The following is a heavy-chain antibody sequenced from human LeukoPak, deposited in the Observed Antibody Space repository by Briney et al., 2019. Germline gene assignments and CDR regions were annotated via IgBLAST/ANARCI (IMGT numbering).Heavy chain of an antibody. CDR3: ARGKPGVGASLDY. D-gene: IGHD1-26*01. V-gene: IGHV3-30*02. Sequence: GGSLRLSCAASGFTFSSFGMHWVRQAPGQGLEGVAFILYDGTNKYYADSVKGRFTISRDNARNSLHLQMNSLRAEDTAVYYCARGKPGVGASLDYWGQGSLVTVSS. CDR1: GFTFSSFG. CDR2: ILYDGTNK. J-gene: IGHJ4*02.